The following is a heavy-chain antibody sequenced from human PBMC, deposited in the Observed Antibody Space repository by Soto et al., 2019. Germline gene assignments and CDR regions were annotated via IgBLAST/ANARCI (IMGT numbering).Heavy chain of an antibody. J-gene: IGHJ4*02. CDR3: ATENYGGAVAD. D-gene: IGHD6-19*01. CDR1: GFAFSDYD. V-gene: IGHV3-13*01. CDR2: IDTAGDT. Sequence: VQLVESGGSLVQPGGSLRLSCAASGFAFSDYDMHWVRQVPGKGLEGVSGIDTAGDTYYAVSVKGRFTISRENAKNSLYLQMHGLRADDTAIYYGATENYGGAVADWGQGTLVTVSS.